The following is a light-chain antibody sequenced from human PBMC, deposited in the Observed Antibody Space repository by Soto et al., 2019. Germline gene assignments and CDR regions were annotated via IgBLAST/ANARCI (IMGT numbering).Light chain of an antibody. CDR2: DAS. CDR1: QSVSSN. J-gene: IGKJ4*01. Sequence: EIVLTQSPATLSLSPGERDTLSCRASQSVSSNLAWYKQKPGQAPRLLIYDASNRATGIPARFSGSGSGTDFTLTFSSLEPEDFAVYYCQQRSNWPLTFGGGTKVDIK. CDR3: QQRSNWPLT. V-gene: IGKV3-11*01.